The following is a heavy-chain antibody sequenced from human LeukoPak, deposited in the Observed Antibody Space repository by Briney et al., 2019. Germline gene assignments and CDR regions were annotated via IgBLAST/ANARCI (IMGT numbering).Heavy chain of an antibody. J-gene: IGHJ4*02. V-gene: IGHV3-23*01. CDR1: GFTFSNYA. D-gene: IGHD2-15*01. CDR2: ISGSGGSA. CDR3: AKAVGIYYFDY. Sequence: PGGSLRLSCAASGFTFSNYAMTWVRQAPGKGLELVSTISGSGGSAYYAHSVKGRFTISRDNSKNTLYLQINSLTAEDTAVYYCAKAVGIYYFDYWGQGTLVTVSA.